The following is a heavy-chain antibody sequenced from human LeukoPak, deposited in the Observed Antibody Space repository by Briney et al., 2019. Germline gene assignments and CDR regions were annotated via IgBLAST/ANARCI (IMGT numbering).Heavy chain of an antibody. J-gene: IGHJ4*02. CDR3: AKKAPGTYPFDY. V-gene: IGHV3-23*01. CDR1: GFSFSSTA. Sequence: GGSLRLSCAASGFSFSSTAMNWVRQAPGKGLEWVSASGTDGDTYYADSVQGRFTISRDNSRNTLYLQMTSLRADDTAVYYCAKKAPGTYPFDYWGQGTLVTVSP. D-gene: IGHD6-13*01. CDR2: SGTDGDT.